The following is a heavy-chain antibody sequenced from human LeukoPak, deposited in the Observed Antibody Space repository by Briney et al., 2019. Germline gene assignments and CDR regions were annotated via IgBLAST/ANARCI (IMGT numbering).Heavy chain of an antibody. CDR2: IYYSGST. Sequence: PSETLSLTCTVSGGSISSSSYYWGWIRQPPGEGLEWIGSIYYSGSTYYNPSLKSRVTISVDTSKNQFSLKLSSVTAADTAVYYCARDLRGGRFDPWGQGTLVTVSS. CDR3: ARDLRGGRFDP. D-gene: IGHD3-10*01. CDR1: GGSISSSSYY. J-gene: IGHJ5*02. V-gene: IGHV4-39*07.